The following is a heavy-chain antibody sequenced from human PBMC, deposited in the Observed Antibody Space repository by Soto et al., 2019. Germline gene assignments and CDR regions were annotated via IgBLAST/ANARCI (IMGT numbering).Heavy chain of an antibody. CDR1: GYTFNGYD. D-gene: IGHD1-26*01. CDR3: AGEKVGTTAIDF. CDR2: MNTNSGNT. V-gene: IGHV1-8*01. Sequence: QAQLVQSGAEVKKPGASVKVSCKASGYTFNGYDINWLRQATGQGLEWMGMMNTNSGNTGYAQNFQGRVTMTRDNSITTAYMELTSLRDDDSAVYNCAGEKVGTTAIDFWGQGTVVTVSS. J-gene: IGHJ4*02.